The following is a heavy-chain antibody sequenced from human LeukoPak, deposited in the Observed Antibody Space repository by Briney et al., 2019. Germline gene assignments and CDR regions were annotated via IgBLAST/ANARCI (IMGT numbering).Heavy chain of an antibody. Sequence: PMASVKVSCKASGYTFTSYGISWVRQAPGQGLEWMGWISAYNGNTNYAQKLQGRVTMTTDTSTSTAYMELRSLRSDDTAVYYCARDWGCSSTSCSVEGIYYYYMDVWGKGTTVTVSS. CDR1: GYTFTSYG. J-gene: IGHJ6*03. CDR2: ISAYNGNT. D-gene: IGHD2-2*01. V-gene: IGHV1-18*01. CDR3: ARDWGCSSTSCSVEGIYYYYMDV.